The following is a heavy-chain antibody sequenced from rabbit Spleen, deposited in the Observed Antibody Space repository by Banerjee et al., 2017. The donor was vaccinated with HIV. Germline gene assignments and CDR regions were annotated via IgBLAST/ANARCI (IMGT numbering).Heavy chain of an antibody. CDR3: ARGPVGDISNYIDYFNL. J-gene: IGHJ4*01. CDR1: GFSFSSSYW. D-gene: IGHD8-1*01. Sequence: QEQLEESGGDLVKPGASLTLTCTASGFSFSSSYWICWVRQAPGKGLGLIACIRTSSGSTYYASWAKGRFTISKTSSTTVTLQMTSLTAADTATHFCARGPVGDISNYIDYFNLWGPGTLVTVS. CDR2: IRTSSGST. V-gene: IGHV1S45*01.